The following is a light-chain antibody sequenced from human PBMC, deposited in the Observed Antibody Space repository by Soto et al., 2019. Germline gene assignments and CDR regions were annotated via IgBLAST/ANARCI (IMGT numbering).Light chain of an antibody. V-gene: IGLV2-14*03. Sequence: QSALTQPASVSGSPGQSITISCTGTSSDVGGYIYVSWYQQHPGKAPKFLIYEVSNRPSGVSNRFSGSKSGNTASLTISGLQAEDEADYYCAAWDGSLNGVVFGGGTQLTVL. CDR3: AAWDGSLNGVV. CDR1: SSDVGGYIY. J-gene: IGLJ2*01. CDR2: EVS.